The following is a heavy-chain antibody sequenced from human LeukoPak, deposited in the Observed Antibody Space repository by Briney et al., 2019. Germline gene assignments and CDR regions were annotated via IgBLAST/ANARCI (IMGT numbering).Heavy chain of an antibody. CDR2: VCTGRSP. CDR3: ARGSTTVPHYFDY. Sequence: TSETLSLTCTVSGVSIGDSCWSWIRQPAGKRLEFIGRVCTGRSPNSNYNPSLKSRATMSADTSKNQFSLKLTSVTAADTAVYYCARGSTTVPHYFDYWGQGTLVTVSS. D-gene: IGHD4-17*01. J-gene: IGHJ4*02. V-gene: IGHV4-4*07. CDR1: GVSIGDSC.